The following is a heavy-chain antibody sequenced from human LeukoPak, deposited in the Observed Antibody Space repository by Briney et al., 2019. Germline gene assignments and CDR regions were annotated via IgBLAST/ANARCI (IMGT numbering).Heavy chain of an antibody. V-gene: IGHV4-31*03. CDR2: IYFSENT. J-gene: IGHJ4*02. D-gene: IGHD2-15*01. CDR1: GGSISSGGYY. Sequence: SETLSLTCTVSGGSISSGGYYWSWIRQHPGKGLEWIGYIYFSENTYYNPSLKSRVTISVDTSKNQFSLKLSSVTAADTAVYYCARVSHGGNLFDYWGQGTLVTVSS. CDR3: ARVSHGGNLFDY.